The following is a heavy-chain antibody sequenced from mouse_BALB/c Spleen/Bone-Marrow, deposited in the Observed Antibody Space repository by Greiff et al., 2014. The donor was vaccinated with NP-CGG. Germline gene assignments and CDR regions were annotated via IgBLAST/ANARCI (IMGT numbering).Heavy chain of an antibody. D-gene: IGHD1-1*01. CDR1: GFTFSSYG. Sequence: VQLKESGGGLVKPGGSLKLSCAASGFTFSSYGMSWVRQTPGKRLEWVATISGGDTYTYYPDSVRGRFTISRDNAKNNLYLQMSSLRSEDTALYYCAAITTVAYWGRGTLVTVSA. CDR3: AAITTVAY. J-gene: IGHJ3*01. CDR2: ISGGDTYT. V-gene: IGHV5-9-2*01.